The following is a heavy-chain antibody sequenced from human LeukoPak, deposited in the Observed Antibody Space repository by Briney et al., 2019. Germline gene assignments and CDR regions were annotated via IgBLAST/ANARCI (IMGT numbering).Heavy chain of an antibody. J-gene: IGHJ5*01. CDR1: GFTFSSYG. Sequence: GGSLRLSCAASGFTFSSYGMHWVRQAPGKGLEWVAFIRYDGTNKYYADSVKGRFTISRDNAKNSLYLQMNSLRAEDTAVYYCARDYYDSSGSSWFDSWGQGTLVTVSS. CDR2: IRYDGTNK. D-gene: IGHD3-22*01. CDR3: ARDYYDSSGSSWFDS. V-gene: IGHV3-30*02.